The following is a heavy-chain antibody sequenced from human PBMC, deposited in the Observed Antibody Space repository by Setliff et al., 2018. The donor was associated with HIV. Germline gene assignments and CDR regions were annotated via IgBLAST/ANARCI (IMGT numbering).Heavy chain of an antibody. J-gene: IGHJ4*02. CDR2: INHSGGT. Sequence: SETLSLTCAVYGGSFSGYYWSWIRQPSGKGLEWIGGINHSGGTNYNPSLNSRVTISVDSSKNQFSLKLSSVTAADTAVYYCARGRHYYGSGSYYPLAYWGQGTLVTVSS. V-gene: IGHV4-34*01. D-gene: IGHD3-10*01. CDR3: ARGRHYYGSGSYYPLAY. CDR1: GGSFSGYY.